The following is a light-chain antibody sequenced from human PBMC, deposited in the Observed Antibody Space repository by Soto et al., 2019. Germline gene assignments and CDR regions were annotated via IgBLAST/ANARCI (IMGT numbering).Light chain of an antibody. Sequence: DIQMTPSPSSLSASVGDRVTITCQASQDISNYLNWYQQSPGKAPKLLIYDASNLETGVPSRFSGSGSGTDFSFTISSLQPEDIATYYCQQYDNLPLTFGGGTKVEIK. CDR2: DAS. CDR1: QDISNY. J-gene: IGKJ4*01. V-gene: IGKV1-33*01. CDR3: QQYDNLPLT.